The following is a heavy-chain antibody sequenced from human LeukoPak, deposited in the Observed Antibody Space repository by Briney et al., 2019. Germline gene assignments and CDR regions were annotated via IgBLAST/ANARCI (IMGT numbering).Heavy chain of an antibody. J-gene: IGHJ4*02. D-gene: IGHD3-22*01. V-gene: IGHV4-34*01. CDR3: ARQAYNDYDSSGAADY. Sequence: SETLSLTCAVYGGSFSGYYWSWIRQPPGKGLKWIGEINHSGSTNYNPSLKSRVTISMDTSENQFSLRLTSVTAADTAVYYCARQAYNDYDSSGAADYWGQGTLVTVSS. CDR2: INHSGST. CDR1: GGSFSGYY.